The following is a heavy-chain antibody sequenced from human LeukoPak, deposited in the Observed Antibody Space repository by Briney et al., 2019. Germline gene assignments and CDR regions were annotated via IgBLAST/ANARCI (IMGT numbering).Heavy chain of an antibody. CDR2: IIPIFGTA. Sequence: SVKVSCKASGGTFTSYAISWVRQAPGQGLEWMGGIIPIFGTANYAQKFQGRVTITADESTSTAYMELSSLRSEDTAVYYCARFQPSNGGYSYARDYYYYGMDVWGQGTTVTVSS. J-gene: IGHJ6*02. CDR3: ARFQPSNGGYSYARDYYYYGMDV. D-gene: IGHD5-18*01. V-gene: IGHV1-69*13. CDR1: GGTFTSYA.